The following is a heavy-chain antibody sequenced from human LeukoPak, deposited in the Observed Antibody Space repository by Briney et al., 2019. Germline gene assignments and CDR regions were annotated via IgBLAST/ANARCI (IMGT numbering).Heavy chain of an antibody. Sequence: ASVKVSCKASGYTFTGYYMHWVRQAPGQGLEWMGWINPNSGGTNYAQKFQGRVTMTRDTSITTAYMELSGLRSDDMAVYYCARVSLWRYDFDYWGQGILVTVSS. V-gene: IGHV1-2*02. D-gene: IGHD3-10*01. CDR3: ARVSLWRYDFDY. CDR1: GYTFTGYY. J-gene: IGHJ4*02. CDR2: INPNSGGT.